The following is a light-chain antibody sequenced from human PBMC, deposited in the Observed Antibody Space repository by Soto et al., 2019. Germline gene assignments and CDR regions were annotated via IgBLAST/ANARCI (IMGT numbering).Light chain of an antibody. J-gene: IGKJ4*01. CDR1: ESVSSN. Sequence: EIGMTQSPATLSVSPGERATLSCRASESVSSNLAWYQQKTGQAPRLLIYGASTRATGIPARFSSSGAGTEFTLTISSLQSEDFALYYYQQYNNWLTFGGGTKVEIK. V-gene: IGKV3-15*01. CDR3: QQYNNWLT. CDR2: GAS.